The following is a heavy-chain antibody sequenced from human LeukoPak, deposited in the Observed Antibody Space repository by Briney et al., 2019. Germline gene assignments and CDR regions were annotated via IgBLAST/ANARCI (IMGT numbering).Heavy chain of an antibody. CDR1: GYSFTSYW. CDR2: IYPGDSDT. J-gene: IGHJ4*02. Sequence: GESLKISCKGSGYSFTSYWIGWVRQMPGKGLGGMGIIYPGDSDTSYSPSFQGQVTISADKSISTAYLQWSSLKASDTAMYYCARLRWEAAAGIDYWGQGTLVTVSS. CDR3: ARLRWEAAAGIDY. D-gene: IGHD6-13*01. V-gene: IGHV5-51*01.